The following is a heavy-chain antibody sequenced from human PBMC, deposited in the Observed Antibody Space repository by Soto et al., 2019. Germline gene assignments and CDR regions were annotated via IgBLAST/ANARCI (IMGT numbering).Heavy chain of an antibody. Sequence: QVQLVQSGAEVKKPGASVKVSCKASGYTFTSYAMHWVRQAPGQRLERMGWINAGNGNTKYYQKVQGRVTITRDASASTAYMELSSLRSEDTAVYYCASLSRRYDILTGYYTNDAFDIWGQGTMVTVSS. V-gene: IGHV1-3*01. CDR2: INAGNGNT. J-gene: IGHJ3*02. CDR3: ASLSRRYDILTGYYTNDAFDI. D-gene: IGHD3-9*01. CDR1: GYTFTSYA.